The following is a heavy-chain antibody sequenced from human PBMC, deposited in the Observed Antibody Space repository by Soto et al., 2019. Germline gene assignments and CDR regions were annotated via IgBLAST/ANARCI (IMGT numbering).Heavy chain of an antibody. CDR2: ITGSGRDT. V-gene: IGHV3-23*01. Sequence: GGSLRLSCAASGFTFRNNVLSWVRQAPGKGLDWVSGITGSGRDTYYADSVKGRFTISRDNSKNMVFLQMNSLRAEDTALYYCAKNGLDTPPSSIDSWSKGTRVTVS. CDR3: AKNGLDTPPSSIDS. CDR1: GFTFRNNV. J-gene: IGHJ4*02. D-gene: IGHD2-15*01.